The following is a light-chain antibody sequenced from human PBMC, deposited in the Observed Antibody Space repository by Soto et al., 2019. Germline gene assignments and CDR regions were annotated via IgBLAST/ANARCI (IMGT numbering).Light chain of an antibody. V-gene: IGKV3-20*01. CDR1: QSVSSSY. Sequence: IVLTNSPCTLSLSPLERATLSCRASQSVSSSYLAWYQQKPGQAPRLLIYGASSRATGIPDRFSGSGSGTDFTLTISRLEPEDFAVYYCQQYGSSITFGQGTRLEIK. J-gene: IGKJ5*01. CDR2: GAS. CDR3: QQYGSSIT.